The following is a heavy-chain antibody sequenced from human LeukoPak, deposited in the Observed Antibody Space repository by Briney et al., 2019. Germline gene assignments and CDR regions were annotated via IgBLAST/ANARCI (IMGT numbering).Heavy chain of an antibody. Sequence: GESLRLSCVVSGFTFTNYWMQWVRQVPGKGLVWVARMNSDGTSIIHADSVKGRFTISRDNAENTLYLQMNSLRPEDTALYYCARSQSGVFDVWGQGAMVIVSS. CDR1: GFTFTNYW. J-gene: IGHJ3*01. CDR2: MNSDGTSI. D-gene: IGHD2-15*01. CDR3: ARSQSGVFDV. V-gene: IGHV3-74*01.